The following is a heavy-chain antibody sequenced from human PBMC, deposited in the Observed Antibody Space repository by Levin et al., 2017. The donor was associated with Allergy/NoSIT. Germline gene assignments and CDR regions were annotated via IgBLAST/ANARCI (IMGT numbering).Heavy chain of an antibody. D-gene: IGHD3-10*01. CDR2: ISGDGTIT. J-gene: IGHJ3*02. Sequence: GGSLRLSCAGSGFTFTTYWMHWVRQDPGRGLMWVARISGDGTITNYADSVRGRFTISRDNAENTQTLQMNSLRAEDTALYYCARGFDTNAFDIWGLGTMVTVSS. CDR1: GFTFTTYW. CDR3: ARGFDTNAFDI. V-gene: IGHV3-74*01.